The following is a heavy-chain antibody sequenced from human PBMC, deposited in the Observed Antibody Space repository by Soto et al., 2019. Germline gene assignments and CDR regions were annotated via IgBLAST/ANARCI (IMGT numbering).Heavy chain of an antibody. CDR1: GGSISTYY. CDR2: IYYTGST. D-gene: IGHD3-22*01. Sequence: PSETLSLTCTVSGGSISTYYWGWIRQPPGKGLEWIGYIYYTGSTTYNPSLKSRVTISVDRSKNQFSLKLTSMTAADTAVYYCARLGGYYQSLDTWGQGALVTVSS. J-gene: IGHJ5*02. V-gene: IGHV4-59*08. CDR3: ARLGGYYQSLDT.